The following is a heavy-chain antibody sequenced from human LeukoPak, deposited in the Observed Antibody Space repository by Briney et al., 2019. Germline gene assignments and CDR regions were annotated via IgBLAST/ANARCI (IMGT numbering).Heavy chain of an antibody. CDR3: ARAYYYDSSGYHRPFDY. CDR2: ISGYNGNT. D-gene: IGHD3-22*01. J-gene: IGHJ4*02. CDR1: GYTFTSYG. V-gene: IGHV1-18*01. Sequence: PWASVKVSCKASGYTFTSYGISWVRQAPGQGLEWMGWISGYNGNTNYAQKLQGRVTMTTDTSTSTAYMELRSLRSDDTAVYYCARAYYYDSSGYHRPFDYWGQGTLVTVSS.